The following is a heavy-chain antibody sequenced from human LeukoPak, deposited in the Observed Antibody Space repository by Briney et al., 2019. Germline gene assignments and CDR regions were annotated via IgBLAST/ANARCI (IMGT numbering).Heavy chain of an antibody. CDR3: ATYCTNGVCNFDY. CDR1: GGTFSSYA. Sequence: VASVKVSCKASGGTFSSYAISWVRQAPGQGLEWMGGIIPIFGTANYAQKFQGRVTITMDESTSTAYMELSSLRSEDTAVYYCATYCTNGVCNFDYWGQGTLVTVSS. V-gene: IGHV1-69*05. CDR2: IIPIFGTA. J-gene: IGHJ4*02. D-gene: IGHD2-8*01.